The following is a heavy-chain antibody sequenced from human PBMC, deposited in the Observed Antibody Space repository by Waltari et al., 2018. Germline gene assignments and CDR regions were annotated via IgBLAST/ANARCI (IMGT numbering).Heavy chain of an antibody. D-gene: IGHD1-26*01. CDR2: INPNSGGT. CDR3: ARGVEWELLQRLGDWFDP. V-gene: IGHV1-2*06. J-gene: IGHJ5*02. Sequence: QVQLVQSGAEVKKPGASVKVSCKASGSTFTRYHKHWVRQAPGQGVEWMGRINPNSGGTNYAQKFQGRVTMTRDTSISTAYMELSRLRSDDTAVYYCARGVEWELLQRLGDWFDPWGQGTLVTVSS. CDR1: GSTFTRYH.